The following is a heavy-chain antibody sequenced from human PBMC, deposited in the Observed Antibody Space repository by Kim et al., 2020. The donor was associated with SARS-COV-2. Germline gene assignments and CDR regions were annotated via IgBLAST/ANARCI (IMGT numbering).Heavy chain of an antibody. CDR3: ARGESPYGSGPDY. CDR1: GGSISSGGYY. CDR2: IYYSGST. Sequence: SETLSLTCTVSGGSISSGGYYWSWIRQHSGKGLEWIGYIYYSGSTYYNPSLKRRVTISVDTSKNQFSLKLSSVTAADTAVYYCARGESPYGSGPDYWGQGTLVTVSS. D-gene: IGHD3-10*01. J-gene: IGHJ4*02. V-gene: IGHV4-31*03.